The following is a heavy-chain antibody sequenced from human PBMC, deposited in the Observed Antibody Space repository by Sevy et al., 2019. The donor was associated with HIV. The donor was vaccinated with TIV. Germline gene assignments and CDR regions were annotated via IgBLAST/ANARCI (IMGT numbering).Heavy chain of an antibody. CDR2: IKRKTDGGTR. CDR3: TTAPIVAPGDYKYYGMDV. Sequence: GGSLRLSCAASGFSLNNAWMNWVRQAPGKGLEWVGHIKRKTDGGTRDYAASVKGRFTISRDDSENTLFLQINSLKTEDTAVYYCTTAPIVAPGDYKYYGMDVWGQGTTVTVSS. J-gene: IGHJ6*02. D-gene: IGHD6-13*01. CDR1: GFSLNNAW. V-gene: IGHV3-15*01.